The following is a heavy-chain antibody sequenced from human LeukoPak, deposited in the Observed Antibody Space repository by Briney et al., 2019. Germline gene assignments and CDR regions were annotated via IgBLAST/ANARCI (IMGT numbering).Heavy chain of an antibody. CDR1: GFTVSSNY. V-gene: IGHV3-66*01. Sequence: GGSLRLSCAASGFTVSSNYMSWVRQAPGKGLEWVSVIYSGGSTYYADSVKGRFTISRDNSKNTLYLQMNSLRAEDTAVYYCARNGAYVRSYDYWGQGTLVTVSS. CDR3: ARNGAYVRSYDY. J-gene: IGHJ4*02. CDR2: IYSGGST. D-gene: IGHD2-8*01.